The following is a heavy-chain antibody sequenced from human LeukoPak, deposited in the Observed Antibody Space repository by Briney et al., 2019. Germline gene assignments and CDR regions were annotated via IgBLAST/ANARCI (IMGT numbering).Heavy chain of an antibody. Sequence: GGSLRLSCAASGFTSADYAMHWVRQTPGKGLEWVSGIYWNSGRTGYADSVKGRFTISRDNAKNSLYLQMNSLRAEDTAVYYCARDQVVPAAIYSDYWGQGTLVTVSS. J-gene: IGHJ4*02. CDR1: GFTSADYA. V-gene: IGHV3-9*02. CDR3: ARDQVVPAAIYSDY. D-gene: IGHD2-2*01. CDR2: IYWNSGRT.